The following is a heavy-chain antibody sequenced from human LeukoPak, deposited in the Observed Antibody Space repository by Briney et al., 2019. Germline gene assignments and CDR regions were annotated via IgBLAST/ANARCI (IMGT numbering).Heavy chain of an antibody. J-gene: IGHJ3*02. Sequence: ASVKVSCKASGYTFTGYYMHWVRQAPGQGLEWVGWINPNSGGTNYAQKFQGRVTMTRDTSISTAYMELSRLRSDDTAVYYCARARVTMSEGGAFDIWGQGTMVTVSS. V-gene: IGHV1-2*02. CDR3: ARARVTMSEGGAFDI. CDR1: GYTFTGYY. D-gene: IGHD3-22*01. CDR2: INPNSGGT.